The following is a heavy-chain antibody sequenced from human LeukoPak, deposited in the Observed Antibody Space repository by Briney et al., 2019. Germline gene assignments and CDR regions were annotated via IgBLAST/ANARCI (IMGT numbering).Heavy chain of an antibody. Sequence: GGSLRLSCATSGFTFSTYWMSWVRQAPGKGLEWVANIRQDGSEMYYVDSVKGRFTISRDNAKNSLYLQMNSLRAEDTAVCYCANGDGFDYWGQGTLVTVSS. CDR1: GFTFSTYW. J-gene: IGHJ4*02. CDR3: ANGDGFDY. CDR2: IRQDGSEM. V-gene: IGHV3-7*01. D-gene: IGHD5-24*01.